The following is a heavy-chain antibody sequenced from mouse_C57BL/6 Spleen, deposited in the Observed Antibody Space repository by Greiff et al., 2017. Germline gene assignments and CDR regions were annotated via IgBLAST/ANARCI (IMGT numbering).Heavy chain of an antibody. CDR3: AITTVVDKIYYAMDY. V-gene: IGHV1-47*01. Sequence: QVQLQQSGAELVKPGASVKMSCKASGYTFTTYPIEWMKQNHGKSLEWIGNFHPYNDDTKYNEKFKGKATLTVEKSSSTVYLELSRLTSDDSAVYYCAITTVVDKIYYAMDYWGQGTSVTVSS. J-gene: IGHJ4*01. CDR2: FHPYNDDT. CDR1: GYTFTTYP. D-gene: IGHD1-1*01.